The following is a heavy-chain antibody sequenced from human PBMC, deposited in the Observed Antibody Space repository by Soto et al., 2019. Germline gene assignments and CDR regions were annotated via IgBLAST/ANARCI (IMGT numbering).Heavy chain of an antibody. D-gene: IGHD2-8*01. V-gene: IGHV1-46*01. CDR3: ARGLTKWRGGFDY. CDR2: INPSGGST. J-gene: IGHJ4*02. Sequence: VQLVQSGAEVQKPGASVKVSGKASGYTFTSYYMHWVRQAPGQGLEWMGIINPSGGSTSYAQKFQGRVTMNIHTSTSTVHMELRSLRSEDTGVYDCARGLTKWRGGFDYWGQGTLVTVSS. CDR1: GYTFTSYY.